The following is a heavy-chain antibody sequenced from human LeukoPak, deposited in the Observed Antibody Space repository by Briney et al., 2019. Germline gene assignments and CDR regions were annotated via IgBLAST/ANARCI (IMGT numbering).Heavy chain of an antibody. CDR1: GFTFSNYG. CDR2: IWFDGSDK. V-gene: IGHV3-33*01. CDR3: ARHASGHYFDS. J-gene: IGHJ4*02. Sequence: GGSLRLSCIASGFTFSNYGMHWVRQAPGKGLEWVAIIWFDGSDKYYADSVKGRVTISRDNSKNTLYLQMNSLRAEDTAVYYCARHASGHYFDSWGQGTLVTVSS. D-gene: IGHD2-15*01.